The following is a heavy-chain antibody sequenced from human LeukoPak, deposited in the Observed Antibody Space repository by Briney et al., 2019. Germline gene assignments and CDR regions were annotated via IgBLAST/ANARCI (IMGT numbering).Heavy chain of an antibody. CDR3: ASAPLYCSSTSCQEGNYYYYMDV. Sequence: PSETLSLTCTVSGGSISSYYWSWIRQPPGKGLEWIGYIYYSGSTNYNPSLKSRVTISVDTSKNQLSLKLSSVTAADTAVYYCASAPLYCSSTSCQEGNYYYYMDVWGKGTTATVSS. CDR2: IYYSGST. D-gene: IGHD2-2*01. V-gene: IGHV4-59*01. CDR1: GGSISSYY. J-gene: IGHJ6*03.